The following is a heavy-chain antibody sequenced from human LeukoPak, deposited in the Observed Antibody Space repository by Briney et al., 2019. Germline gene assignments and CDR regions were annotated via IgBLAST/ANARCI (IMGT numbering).Heavy chain of an antibody. Sequence: SQTLSLTCAISGDSVSRNSATWNWIRQSPARGLEWLGRTYYRSKWYNDYAISVKSRITINPDTSKNQFSLQLNSVTPEDTAVYYCARAVLWFGDLDYYYYMDVWGKGTTVTVSS. CDR3: ARAVLWFGDLDYYYYMDV. V-gene: IGHV6-1*01. CDR2: TYYRSKWYN. D-gene: IGHD3-10*01. J-gene: IGHJ6*03. CDR1: GDSVSRNSAT.